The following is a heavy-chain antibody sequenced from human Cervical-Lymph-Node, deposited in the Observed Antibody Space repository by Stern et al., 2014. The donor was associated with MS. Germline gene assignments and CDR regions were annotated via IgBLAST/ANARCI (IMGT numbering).Heavy chain of an antibody. Sequence: VQLVESGAEVKKPGSSVKVSCKASGGTFSSDAISWVRQAPGQGLEWMGGIIPIVGTANYAQKFQGRVTITADESTSTAYMELSSLRSEDTAVYYCARGYYYGSGSYSYWGQGTLVTVSS. D-gene: IGHD3-10*01. V-gene: IGHV1-69*01. CDR1: GGTFSSDA. CDR3: ARGYYYGSGSYSY. CDR2: IIPIVGTA. J-gene: IGHJ4*02.